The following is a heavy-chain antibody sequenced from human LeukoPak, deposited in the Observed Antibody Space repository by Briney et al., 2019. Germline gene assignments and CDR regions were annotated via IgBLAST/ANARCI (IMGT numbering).Heavy chain of an antibody. CDR3: ARYCSSTSCYVSFDY. J-gene: IGHJ4*02. Sequence: PGWSLRLSCAASGFTFSSYSMNWVRQAPGKGLEWVSSISSSSSYIYYADSVKGRFTISRDNAKNSLYLQMNSLRAEDTAVYYCARYCSSTSCYVSFDYWGQGTLVTVSS. D-gene: IGHD2-2*01. V-gene: IGHV3-21*01. CDR1: GFTFSSYS. CDR2: ISSSSSYI.